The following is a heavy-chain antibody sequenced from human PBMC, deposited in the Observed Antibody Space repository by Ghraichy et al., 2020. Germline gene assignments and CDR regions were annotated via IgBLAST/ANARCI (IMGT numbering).Heavy chain of an antibody. J-gene: IGHJ4*02. D-gene: IGHD1-26*01. CDR1: GFIFSSYA. Sequence: GGSLRLSCAASGFIFSSYAIRWVRRAPGKGLDWVSAISGGGVNTYYADSVKGRFTISRDNSKNILYLQMNSLRAEDTAVYHCAREGIVGATPFADHWGQGTLVTVSS. CDR3: AREGIVGATPFADH. CDR2: ISGGGVNT. V-gene: IGHV3-23*01.